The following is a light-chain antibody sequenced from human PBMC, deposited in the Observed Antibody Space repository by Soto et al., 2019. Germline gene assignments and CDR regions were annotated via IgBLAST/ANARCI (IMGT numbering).Light chain of an antibody. Sequence: AIRMTQSPSSFSASTGVRVTITCRASQGISSYLAWYQQKPGKAPKLLIYAASPLQSGIPSRFSGSGSGTDFILTISCLQSEDFANYYCQQYYSYPFTFGPGTKVDIK. V-gene: IGKV1-8*01. CDR3: QQYYSYPFT. CDR1: QGISSY. J-gene: IGKJ3*01. CDR2: AAS.